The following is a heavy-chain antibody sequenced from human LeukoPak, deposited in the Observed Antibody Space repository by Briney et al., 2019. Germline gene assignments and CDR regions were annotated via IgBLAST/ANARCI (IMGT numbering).Heavy chain of an antibody. V-gene: IGHV4-4*07. Sequence: PSETLSLTCTVSGDSISSYYWSWIRQPAGMGLEWIGRIYISGSIDYNPSLKSRVTMSVDLSKNQLSLELSSVTAADTAVYYCARVSVAGYSSSWYPFDYWGQGILVTVSS. CDR2: IYISGSI. CDR1: GDSISSYY. J-gene: IGHJ4*02. D-gene: IGHD6-13*01. CDR3: ARVSVAGYSSSWYPFDY.